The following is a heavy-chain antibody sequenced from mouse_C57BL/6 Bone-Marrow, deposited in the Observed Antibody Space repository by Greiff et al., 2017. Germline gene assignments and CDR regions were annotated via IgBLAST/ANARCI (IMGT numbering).Heavy chain of an antibody. CDR1: GYTFTRYW. Sequence: QVQLQQPGAELVKPGASVKMSCKASGYTFTRYWITWVKQRPGQGLEWIGDLYPGSGSTNYNEKFKSKATLTVDTSSSTAYMQLSSLTSADSAVYYCARASDGYYYAMAYWGQGTSVTVSS. CDR3: ARASDGYYYAMAY. CDR2: LYPGSGST. V-gene: IGHV1-55*01. J-gene: IGHJ4*01. D-gene: IGHD2-3*01.